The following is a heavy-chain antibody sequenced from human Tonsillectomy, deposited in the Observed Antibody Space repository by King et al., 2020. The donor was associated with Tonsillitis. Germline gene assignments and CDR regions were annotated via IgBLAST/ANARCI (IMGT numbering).Heavy chain of an antibody. D-gene: IGHD2-2*01. CDR1: GGTFSSYA. V-gene: IGHV1-69*01. J-gene: IGHJ5*02. CDR3: AREDVVVPVDTPPA. CDR2: IIPIFGTA. Sequence: AQLVQSGAEVKKPGSSVKVSCKASGGTFSSYAISWVRQAPGQGLEWMGGIIPIFGTANYAQKFQGRVTITADEPTSTAYMELSSLGSEDTAVYYCAREDVVVPVDTPPAWGQGTLVTVSS.